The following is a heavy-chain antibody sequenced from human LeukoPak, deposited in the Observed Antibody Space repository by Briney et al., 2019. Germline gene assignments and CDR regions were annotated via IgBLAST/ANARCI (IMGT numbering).Heavy chain of an antibody. Sequence: ASVKVSCKASGYTFTGYYMHWVQQAPGQGLEWMGWISAYNGNTNYAQKLQGRVTMTTDTSTSTAYMELRSLRSDDTAVYYCARDSYYDFWSGFPGFDPWGQGTLVTVSS. CDR2: ISAYNGNT. CDR1: GYTFTGYY. V-gene: IGHV1-18*04. CDR3: ARDSYYDFWSGFPGFDP. D-gene: IGHD3-3*01. J-gene: IGHJ5*02.